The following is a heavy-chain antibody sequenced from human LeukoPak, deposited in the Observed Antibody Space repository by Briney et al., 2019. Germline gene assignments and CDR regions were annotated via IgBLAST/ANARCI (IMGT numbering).Heavy chain of an antibody. V-gene: IGHV3-7*05. CDR3: ARDIGYHTFDY. Sequence: GGSLRLSCAASGFTFSNFWMAWVRQAPGKGLEWVAHIKEDGSDKKYVDSVKGRFTISRDNPKNSLYLQMNSLRAEDTAVYYGARDIGYHTFDYWGQGGLVTVSS. CDR1: GFTFSNFW. D-gene: IGHD5-12*01. J-gene: IGHJ4*02. CDR2: IKEDGSDK.